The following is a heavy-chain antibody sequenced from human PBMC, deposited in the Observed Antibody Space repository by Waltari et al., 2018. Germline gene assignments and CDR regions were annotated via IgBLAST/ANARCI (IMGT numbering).Heavy chain of an antibody. V-gene: IGHV3-23*03. CDR1: GFTFSSYA. D-gene: IGHD2-15*01. CDR3: AKDSHRGGGIDY. J-gene: IGHJ4*02. CDR2: IYSGGST. Sequence: EVQLLESGGGLVQPGGSLRLSCAASGFTFSSYAMSWVRQAPGKGLEWVSVIYSGGSTYYADSVKGRFTISRDNSKNTLYLQMNSLRAEDTAVYYCAKDSHRGGGIDYWGQGTLVTVSS.